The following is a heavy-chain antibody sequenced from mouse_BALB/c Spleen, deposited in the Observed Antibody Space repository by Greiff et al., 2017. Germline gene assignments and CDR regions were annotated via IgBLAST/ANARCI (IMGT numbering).Heavy chain of an antibody. CDR3: ARSDYGSSYWYFDV. D-gene: IGHD1-1*01. CDR1: GFTFSSFG. Sequence: EVQLVESGGGLVQPGGSRKLSCAASGFTFSSFGMHWVRQAPEKGLEWVAYISSGSSTIYYADTVKGRFTISRDNPKNTLFLQMTSLRSEDTAMYYCARSDYGSSYWYFDVWGAGTTVTVSS. V-gene: IGHV5-17*02. J-gene: IGHJ1*01. CDR2: ISSGSSTI.